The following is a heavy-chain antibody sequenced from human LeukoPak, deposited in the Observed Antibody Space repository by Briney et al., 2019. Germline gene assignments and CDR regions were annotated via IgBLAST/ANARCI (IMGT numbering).Heavy chain of an antibody. Sequence: SETLSLTCTVSGGSISSYYWSWIRQPAGKGLEWIGRIYTSGSTNYNPSLKSRVTISVDTSKNQFSLKLSSVTAADTAVYYCARGIYSGYDFYFDYWGQGTLVTVSS. CDR3: ARGIYSGYDFYFDY. CDR2: IYTSGST. V-gene: IGHV4-4*07. J-gene: IGHJ4*02. D-gene: IGHD5-12*01. CDR1: GGSISSYY.